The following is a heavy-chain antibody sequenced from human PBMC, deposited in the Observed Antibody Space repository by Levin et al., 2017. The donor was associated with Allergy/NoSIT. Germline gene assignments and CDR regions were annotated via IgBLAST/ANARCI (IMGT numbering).Heavy chain of an antibody. CDR1: GGTFSSYA. V-gene: IGHV1-69*13. CDR3: ARDARYGDYENFDY. CDR2: IIPIFGTA. D-gene: IGHD4-17*01. J-gene: IGHJ4*02. Sequence: EASVKVSCKASGGTFSSYAISWVRQAPGQGLEWMGGIIPIFGTANYAQKFQGRVTITADESTSTAYMELSSLRSEDTAVYYCARDARYGDYENFDYWGQGTLVTVSS.